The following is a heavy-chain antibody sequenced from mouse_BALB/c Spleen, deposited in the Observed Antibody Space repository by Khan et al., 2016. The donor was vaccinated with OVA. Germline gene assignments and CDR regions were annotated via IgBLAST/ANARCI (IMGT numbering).Heavy chain of an antibody. J-gene: IGHJ2*01. CDR3: TRIYRSDFDY. CDR2: INPHIGET. Sequence: VQLQQSGPELVRPGVSVKISCKASGYSFTGYFMNWVMQSHGKSLEWIGRINPHIGETFYNQRFKDKATLTVDESSNTAHMELRSLASEDSAVYYCTRIYRSDFDYWGQGTTLTVSS. V-gene: IGHV1-20*02. D-gene: IGHD1-1*01. CDR1: GYSFTGYF.